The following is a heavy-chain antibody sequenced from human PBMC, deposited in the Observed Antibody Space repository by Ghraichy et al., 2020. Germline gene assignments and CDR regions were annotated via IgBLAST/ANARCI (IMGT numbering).Heavy chain of an antibody. CDR2: IFYSGNI. D-gene: IGHD3-10*01. CDR3: ARVGGLIATVRGLTIGSFDV. V-gene: IGHV4-59*02. CDR1: GGSVSSYY. Sequence: SETLSLTCTVSGGSVSSYYWSWIRQPPGKGPEWIGYIFYSGNINCNSSLKSRVTISVDTSKNQFSLKLSSVTAADTAMYYCARVGGLIATVRGLTIGSFDVWGQGTMVTVSS. J-gene: IGHJ3*01.